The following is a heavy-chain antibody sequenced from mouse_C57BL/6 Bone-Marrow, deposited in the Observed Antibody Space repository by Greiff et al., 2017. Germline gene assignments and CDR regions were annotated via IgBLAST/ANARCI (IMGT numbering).Heavy chain of an antibody. CDR1: GYTFTDYY. V-gene: IGHV1-26*01. Sequence: EVQLQQSGPELVKPGASVKISCKASGYTFTDYYMNWVKQSHGKSLEWIGDINPNNGGTSYNQKFKGKATLTVDKSSSTAYMELRSLTSEDSAVXYCATFYYDYDGYWGQGTTLTVSS. J-gene: IGHJ2*01. CDR3: ATFYYDYDGY. D-gene: IGHD2-4*01. CDR2: INPNNGGT.